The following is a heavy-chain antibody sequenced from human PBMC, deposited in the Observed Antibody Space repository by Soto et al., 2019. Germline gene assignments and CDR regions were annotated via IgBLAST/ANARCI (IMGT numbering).Heavy chain of an antibody. J-gene: IGHJ4*02. CDR3: ARPKGSYSSGYYYFDY. D-gene: IGHD6-19*01. Sequence: SVKVSCKTSGGTFSTYAIYWVRQAPGQGLEWMGAIIPLFGTADYAQKFQGRVTITADESTSTASMGLSSLRSEDTAVYYCARPKGSYSSGYYYFDYWGQGTLVTVSS. CDR2: IIPLFGTA. CDR1: GGTFSTYA. V-gene: IGHV1-69*13.